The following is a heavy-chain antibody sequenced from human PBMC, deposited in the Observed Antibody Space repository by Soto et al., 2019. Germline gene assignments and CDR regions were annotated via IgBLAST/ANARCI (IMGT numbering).Heavy chain of an antibody. V-gene: IGHV2-70*13. CDR2: IERDDDDK. Sequence: SGPTLVNPTETLTLTCTFSGFSLTSPGMCVSWIRQPPGKALEWLALIERDDDDKYYSTSLKTRLTISKDTRKNQVVLTMANMDPADTGTYYCARSIRGPRRFNGMDVWGQGTTVTVSS. CDR1: GFSLTSPGMC. CDR3: ARSIRGPRRFNGMDV. J-gene: IGHJ6*02. D-gene: IGHD1-20*01.